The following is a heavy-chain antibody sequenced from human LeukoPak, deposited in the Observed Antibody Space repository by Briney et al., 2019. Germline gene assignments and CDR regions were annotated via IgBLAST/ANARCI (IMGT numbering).Heavy chain of an antibody. D-gene: IGHD6-13*01. CDR1: GGSISRGGYC. J-gene: IGHJ5*02. V-gene: IGHV4-39*01. CDR2: VYYSGTT. CDR3: ARLIIAASGPGRWFDP. Sequence: SETLSLTCTVSGGSISRGGYCWGWIRQPPGKGLEWIGNVYYSGTTFYNPSLKSQVTISVDTSKNQFSLNLSSVTAADTAVYYCARLIIAASGPGRWFDPWGQGTLVTVSS.